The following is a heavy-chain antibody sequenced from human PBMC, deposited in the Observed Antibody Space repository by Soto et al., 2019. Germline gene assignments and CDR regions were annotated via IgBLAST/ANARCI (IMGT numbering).Heavy chain of an antibody. V-gene: IGHV1-2*04. CDR2: INPNSGGT. D-gene: IGHD2-2*02. CDR3: ARIPSSLVRPNYFDY. J-gene: IGHJ4*02. CDR1: GYTFTGYY. Sequence: QVQLVQSGAEVKKPGASVKVSCKASGYTFTGYYMHWVRQAPGQGLEWMGWINPNSGGTNYAQKFQGWVTMTRDTSFSTAYMGLSRLRSDDTAVYYCARIPSSLVRPNYFDYWGQGTLVTVSS.